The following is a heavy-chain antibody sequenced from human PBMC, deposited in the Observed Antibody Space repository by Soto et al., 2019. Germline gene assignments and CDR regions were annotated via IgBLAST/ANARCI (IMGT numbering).Heavy chain of an antibody. CDR2: FDPEDGET. CDR3: AIPSGYTYDPYGLDV. V-gene: IGHV1-24*01. J-gene: IGHJ6*02. Sequence: GASVTVSRKVSGYTLSDFSMNWVLQAPGKGLEWMGSFDPEDGETIYAQKFQGRVTMTEDTSTDTAYMELSSLRSEDTAVYYCAIPSGYTYDPYGLDVWGQGTTVTVSS. CDR1: GYTLSDFS. D-gene: IGHD5-18*01.